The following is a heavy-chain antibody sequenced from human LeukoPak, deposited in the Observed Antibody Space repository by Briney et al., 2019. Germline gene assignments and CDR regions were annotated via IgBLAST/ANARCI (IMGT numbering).Heavy chain of an antibody. V-gene: IGHV3-30-3*02. CDR2: ISFDGSNK. D-gene: IGHD4/OR15-4a*01. J-gene: IGHJ4*02. CDR1: GFTFSSYG. CDR3: AKSSVTTMVTTLSDY. Sequence: PGGSLRLSCAASGFTFSSYGMHWVRQAPGKGLERVAVISFDGSNKYYTDSVKGRFTISRDTSKNTLYLQMSSPRDGDTAVYYCAKSSVTTMVTTLSDYWGQGTLVTVSS.